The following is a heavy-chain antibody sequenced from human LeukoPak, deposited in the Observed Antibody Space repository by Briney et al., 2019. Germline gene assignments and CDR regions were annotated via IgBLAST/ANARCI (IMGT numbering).Heavy chain of an antibody. D-gene: IGHD2-2*02. CDR1: GFTFSNAW. J-gene: IGHJ4*02. Sequence: GGSLRLSCAASGFTFSNAWMSWVRQAPGKGLEWVGRIKSKTDGGTTDYAAPVKGRFTISRDDSKNTLYLQMNSLKTEDTAVYYCTTDKPARYCSSTSCYTPYSDYWGQGTLVTVSS. CDR3: TTDKPARYCSSTSCYTPYSDY. CDR2: IKSKTDGGTT. V-gene: IGHV3-15*01.